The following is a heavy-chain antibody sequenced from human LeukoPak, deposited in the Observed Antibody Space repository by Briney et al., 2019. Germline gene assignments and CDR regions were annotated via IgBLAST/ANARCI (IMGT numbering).Heavy chain of an antibody. CDR2: IVVGSGNT. CDR3: AAELKVYYDSSGYTN. Sequence: GTSVKVSCKASGFTFTSPAMQWVRQARGQRLGWIGWIVVGSGNTNYAQKFQERVTITRDMSTSTAYMELSSLRSEDTAVYYCAAELKVYYDSSGYTNWGQGTLVTVSS. J-gene: IGHJ4*02. D-gene: IGHD3-22*01. V-gene: IGHV1-58*02. CDR1: GFTFTSPA.